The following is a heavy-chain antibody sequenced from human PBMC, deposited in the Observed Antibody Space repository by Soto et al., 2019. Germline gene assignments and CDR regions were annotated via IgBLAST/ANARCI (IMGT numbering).Heavy chain of an antibody. V-gene: IGHV3-30-3*01. CDR3: ARADYLGQLLYYYYYGMDV. Sequence: GGSLRLSCAASGFTFSSYAMHWVRQAPGEGLEWVAVISYDGSNKYYADSVKGRFTISRDNSKNTLYLQMNSLRAEDTAVYYCARADYLGQLLYYYYYGMDVWGQGTTVTVSS. CDR1: GFTFSSYA. J-gene: IGHJ6*02. CDR2: ISYDGSNK. D-gene: IGHD2-2*01.